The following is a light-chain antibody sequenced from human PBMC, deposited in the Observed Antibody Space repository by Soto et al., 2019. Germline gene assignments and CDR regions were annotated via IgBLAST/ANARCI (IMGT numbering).Light chain of an antibody. Sequence: DIQMTQSPSSLSASVGDRVTISCRASQSISSYLSWYQQKPGQAPKLLIFVASTLQTGVPSRFSGSGSGTDFTLTIGSLQPEDFATYYCQQTYITPRTFGQGTKVEIK. CDR1: QSISSY. CDR3: QQTYITPRT. CDR2: VAS. J-gene: IGKJ1*01. V-gene: IGKV1-39*01.